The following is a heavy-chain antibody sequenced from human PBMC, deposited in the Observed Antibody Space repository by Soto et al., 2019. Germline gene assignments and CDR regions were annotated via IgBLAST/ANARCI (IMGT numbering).Heavy chain of an antibody. J-gene: IGHJ5*02. CDR1: GGSFSGYY. CDR2: INHSGST. D-gene: IGHD2-2*01. CDR3: ARGGPRGACISTSCWNWFDP. V-gene: IGHV4-34*01. Sequence: QVQLQQWGAGLLKPSETLSLTCAVYGGSFSGYYWSWIRQPPGKGLEWIGEINHSGSTNYNPSLKSRVTISVDSSKSQVSLKRSSVTAADTAVYYCARGGPRGACISTSCWNWFDPWGQGPLGTVSS.